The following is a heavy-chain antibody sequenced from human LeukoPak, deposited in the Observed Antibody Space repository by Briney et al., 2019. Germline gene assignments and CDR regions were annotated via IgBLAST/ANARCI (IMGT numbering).Heavy chain of an antibody. CDR1: GFTLCRFW. J-gene: IGHJ4*02. CDR3: VRRRDFDY. CDR2: IKEDGSEK. V-gene: IGHV3-7*01. Sequence: GSLRLSFAASGFTLCRFWMSWVRQAPGKGLEWVANIKEDGSEKYYVDSVKGRFTISRDNAKNSLYLQMNSLRADDTAVYYCVRRRDFDYWGQGTLVTVSS.